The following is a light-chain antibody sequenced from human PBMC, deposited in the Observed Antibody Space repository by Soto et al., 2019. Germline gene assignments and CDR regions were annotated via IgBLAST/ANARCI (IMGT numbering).Light chain of an antibody. Sequence: QSALTQPPSASGSPGQSATISCTGTSSDIGGYDYVSWYQQHPGGAPQLIIYDVTKRPSGVPDRFSGSKSGNTASLTVSGLQAEDEADYYCASHAGTSVVFGGGTKLTVL. CDR2: DVT. CDR3: ASHAGTSVV. CDR1: SSDIGGYDY. V-gene: IGLV2-8*01. J-gene: IGLJ2*01.